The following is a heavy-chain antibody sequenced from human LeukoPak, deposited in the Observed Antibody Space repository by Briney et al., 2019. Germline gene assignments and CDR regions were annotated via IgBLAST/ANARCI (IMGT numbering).Heavy chain of an antibody. CDR2: INPNSGGT. J-gene: IGHJ4*02. V-gene: IGHV1-2*02. CDR1: GYTFTGYY. D-gene: IGHD6-19*01. CDR3: ARGYYSSGWYGRDY. Sequence: ASVKVSCKASGYTFTGYYMHWVRQAPGQGLEWMGWINPNSGGTNYAQKFQGRVTMTRDTSISTAYMELSRLRSDDTAVYYCARGYYSSGWYGRDYWGQGTLVTVSS.